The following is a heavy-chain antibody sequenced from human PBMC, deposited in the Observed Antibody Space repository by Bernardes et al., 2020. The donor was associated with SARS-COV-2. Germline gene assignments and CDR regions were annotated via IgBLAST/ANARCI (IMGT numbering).Heavy chain of an antibody. V-gene: IGHV3-74*01. J-gene: IGHJ3*02. Sequence: GGSLRLSCEASGFTFSSYWAHWVRQAPGKGLLWVSRINSDGNITSYADSVKGRFTISRDNAKNTLYLQMNSLRAEDTAVYYCASPLTPSIWGQGTMVTVSS. CDR1: GFTFSSYW. CDR2: INSDGNIT. CDR3: ASPLTPSI.